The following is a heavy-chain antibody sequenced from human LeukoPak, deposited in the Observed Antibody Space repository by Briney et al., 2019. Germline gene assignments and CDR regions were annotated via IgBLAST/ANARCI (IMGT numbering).Heavy chain of an antibody. CDR2: IKQDGSEK. V-gene: IGHV3-7*01. CDR3: ARDKIVGATNFDY. Sequence: GGSLRLSCAASGFTFSSYWMSWVRQAPGKGLEWVANIKQDGSEKYYVDSVKGRFTISRDNARNSLYLQMNSLRAEDTAVYYCARDKIVGATNFDYWGQGTLVTVSS. D-gene: IGHD1-26*01. J-gene: IGHJ4*02. CDR1: GFTFSSYW.